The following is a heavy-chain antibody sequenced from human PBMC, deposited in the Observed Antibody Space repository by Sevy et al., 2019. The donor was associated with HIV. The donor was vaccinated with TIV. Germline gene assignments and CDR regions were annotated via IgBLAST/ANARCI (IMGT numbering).Heavy chain of an antibody. J-gene: IGHJ4*02. Sequence: GGSLRLSCAASGFTFSSYWMSWVRQAPGKGLEWVANIEQDGTEKHCVDSVKGRFTISRDNAKNSLYLQMNSLRAEDTAVYYCARGGSTRIAAALVFAYWGRGTLVTVSS. CDR3: ARGGSTRIAAALVFAY. CDR2: IEQDGTEK. D-gene: IGHD6-13*01. V-gene: IGHV3-7*01. CDR1: GFTFSSYW.